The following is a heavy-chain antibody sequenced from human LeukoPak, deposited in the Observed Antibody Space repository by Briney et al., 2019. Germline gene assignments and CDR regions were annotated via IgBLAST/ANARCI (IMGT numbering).Heavy chain of an antibody. CDR3: AKDHAGDYYYGMDV. J-gene: IGHJ6*02. Sequence: PRGSLRLSCAASGFTFDDYAMHWVRQAPGKGLEWVSGISWNSGSIGYADSVKGRFTISRDNAKNSLYLQMNSLRAEDTALYYCAKDHAGDYYYGMDVWGQGTTVTVSS. CDR1: GFTFDDYA. D-gene: IGHD4-17*01. V-gene: IGHV3-9*01. CDR2: ISWNSGSI.